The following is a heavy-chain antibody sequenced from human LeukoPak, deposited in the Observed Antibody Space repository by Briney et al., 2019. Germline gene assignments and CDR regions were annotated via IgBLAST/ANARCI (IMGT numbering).Heavy chain of an antibody. CDR3: ARPRRGSGSYYFDY. J-gene: IGHJ4*02. Sequence: PGGSLRLSCAASGFTFSSYSMNWVRQAPGKGLEWVSSISSSSSYIYYADSVKGRFTISRDNAKNSLYLQMNSLRAEDTAVYYCARPRRGSGSYYFDYWGQGTLVTVSS. V-gene: IGHV3-21*01. D-gene: IGHD1-26*01. CDR1: GFTFSSYS. CDR2: ISSSSSYI.